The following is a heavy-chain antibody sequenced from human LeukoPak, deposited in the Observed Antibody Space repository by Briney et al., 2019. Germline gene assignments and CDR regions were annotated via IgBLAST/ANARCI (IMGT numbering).Heavy chain of an antibody. D-gene: IGHD1-26*01. J-gene: IGHJ4*02. Sequence: RGSLSLSCSASGFTFSSYAMHWVRQAPGKGLEYVSAISSNGGTTYYADSVKGRFTISRDNSKNTLYLQMSSLRAEDTAVYYCVKGYQLSGNNYYFDFWGQGTLATVSS. CDR3: VKGYQLSGNNYYFDF. V-gene: IGHV3-64D*06. CDR2: ISSNGGTT. CDR1: GFTFSSYA.